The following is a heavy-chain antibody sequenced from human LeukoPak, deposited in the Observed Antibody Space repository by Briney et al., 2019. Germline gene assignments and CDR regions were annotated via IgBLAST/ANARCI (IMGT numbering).Heavy chain of an antibody. D-gene: IGHD3-10*01. CDR3: AKDLHYYGPGSSPQY. V-gene: IGHV3-30*18. J-gene: IGHJ4*02. CDR1: GFTFSNYA. Sequence: PGRSLRLSCEASGFTFSNYAMHWVRRAPGKGLEWVALISYDGSTKHYADSVKGRFIISRDNSKNTLSLQINSLRSEDTAVYYCAKDLHYYGPGSSPQYWGQGTLVTVSS. CDR2: ISYDGSTK.